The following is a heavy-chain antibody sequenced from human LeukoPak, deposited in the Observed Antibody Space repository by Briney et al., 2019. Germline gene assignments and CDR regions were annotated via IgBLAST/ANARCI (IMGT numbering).Heavy chain of an antibody. CDR3: AKARCSGGSCYYYYGMDV. CDR2: ISYVGSNK. Sequence: GGSLRLSCAASGFTFSSYGMHWVRQAPGKGLERVAVISYVGSNKYYADSVKGRFTISRDNSKNTLYLQMNSLRAEDTAVYYCAKARCSGGSCYYYYGMDVWGKGTTVTVSS. D-gene: IGHD2-15*01. CDR1: GFTFSSYG. J-gene: IGHJ6*04. V-gene: IGHV3-30*18.